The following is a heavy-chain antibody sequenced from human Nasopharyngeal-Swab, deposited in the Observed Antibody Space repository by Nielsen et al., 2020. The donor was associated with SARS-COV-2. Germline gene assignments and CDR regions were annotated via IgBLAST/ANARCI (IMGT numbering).Heavy chain of an antibody. Sequence: GESLKISCAASRFTFSSYWMSWVRQAPGKGLEWVSYISSSGSTIYYADSVKGRFTISRDNAKNSLYLQMNSLRAEDTAVYYCAKLTLDTPRPDVWGQGTTVTVSS. J-gene: IGHJ6*02. CDR1: RFTFSSYW. CDR3: AKLTLDTPRPDV. D-gene: IGHD5-18*01. V-gene: IGHV3-48*04. CDR2: ISSSGSTI.